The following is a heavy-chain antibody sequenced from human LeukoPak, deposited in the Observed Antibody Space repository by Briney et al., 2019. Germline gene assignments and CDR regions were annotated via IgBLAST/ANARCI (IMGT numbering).Heavy chain of an antibody. V-gene: IGHV3-74*01. CDR3: ASDVWELGMDV. CDR1: GFTFSSYW. J-gene: IGHJ6*02. Sequence: GGSLRLSCAASGFTFSSYWLLWVRQAPGKGLVWVSRINSDGSSTSYADSVKGRFTISRDNAKNTLYLQMNSLRAEDTAVYYCASDVWELGMDVWGQGTTVTVSS. CDR2: INSDGSST. D-gene: IGHD1-26*01.